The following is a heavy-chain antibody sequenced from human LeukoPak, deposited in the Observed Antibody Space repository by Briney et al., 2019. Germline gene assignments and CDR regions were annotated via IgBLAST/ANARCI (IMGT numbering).Heavy chain of an antibody. V-gene: IGHV3-23*01. Sequence: GGSLRLSCAASGFTFSSYAMSWVRQAPGKGLEWVSAISGSGGSSYYADSVRGRFTISRDNSKNTLYLRMNSLRAEDTAVYYCAKDENPRPRNYFQHWGQGTLVTVSS. CDR3: AKDENPRPRNYFQH. CDR1: GFTFSSYA. CDR2: ISGSGGSS. J-gene: IGHJ1*01. D-gene: IGHD2/OR15-2a*01.